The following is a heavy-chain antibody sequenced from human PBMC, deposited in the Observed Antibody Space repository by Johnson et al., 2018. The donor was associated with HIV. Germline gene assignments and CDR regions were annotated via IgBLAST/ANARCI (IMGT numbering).Heavy chain of an antibody. CDR2: IKQDGSEK. D-gene: IGHD1-26*01. CDR3: AKSHASFELSGEDVFHI. J-gene: IGHJ3*02. Sequence: EVQLVESGGGLVQPGGSLRLSCAASAFTFSRYWMSWVRQAPGKGLEWVANIKQDGSEKYYPDAVKGRFTISRDNSKNTLYLQMTSLRSEDTAVYYCAKSHASFELSGEDVFHIWGQGTMVTVSS. CDR1: AFTFSRYW. V-gene: IGHV3-7*01.